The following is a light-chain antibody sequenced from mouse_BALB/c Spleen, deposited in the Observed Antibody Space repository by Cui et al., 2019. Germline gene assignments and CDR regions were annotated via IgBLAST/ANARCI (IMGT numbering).Light chain of an antibody. Sequence: QIVLTQSPAIMSASPVEKVTLTCSASSSVSSSYLYWYQQKPGSSPKLWIYSTSNLASGVPARFSGSGSGTSYSLTISSMEAEDAASYFCHQWSSYPPTFGGGTKLEIK. CDR3: HQWSSYPPT. CDR2: STS. J-gene: IGKJ2*01. V-gene: IGKV4-79*01. CDR1: SSVSSSY.